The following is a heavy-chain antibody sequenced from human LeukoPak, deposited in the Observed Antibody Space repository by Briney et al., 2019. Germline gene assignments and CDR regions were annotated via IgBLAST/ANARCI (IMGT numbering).Heavy chain of an antibody. CDR3: ARGGRYYYDSSGYSY. J-gene: IGHJ4*02. D-gene: IGHD3-22*01. Sequence: GGALRLSCAASGFTFSSYWMHWVRQAPGKGLVWVSRINSDGSSTSYADSVKGRFTISRDNAKNTLYLQMNSLRAEDTAVYYCARGGRYYYDSSGYSYWGQGTLVTVSS. V-gene: IGHV3-74*01. CDR1: GFTFSSYW. CDR2: INSDGSST.